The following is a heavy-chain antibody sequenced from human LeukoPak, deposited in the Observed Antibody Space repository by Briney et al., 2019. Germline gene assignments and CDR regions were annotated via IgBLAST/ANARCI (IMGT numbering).Heavy chain of an antibody. J-gene: IGHJ6*02. CDR2: IYYSGST. CDR3: ARDRITLVRGALRYYGMDV. CDR1: GGSISSYY. Sequence: PSETLSLTCTVSGGSISSYYWSWIRQPPGKGLEWIGYIYYSGSTNYNPSLKSRVTISVDTSKNQFSLKLSSVTAADTAVYYCARDRITLVRGALRYYGMDVWGQGTTVTVSS. D-gene: IGHD3-10*01. V-gene: IGHV4-59*01.